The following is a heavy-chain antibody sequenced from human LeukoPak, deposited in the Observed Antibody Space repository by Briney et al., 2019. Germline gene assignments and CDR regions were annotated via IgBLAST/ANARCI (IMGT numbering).Heavy chain of an antibody. D-gene: IGHD3-16*01. CDR3: ARQLIQPRAFDS. Sequence: SETLSLTCNVSGDSINSPHYYWAWIRQPPGKGLEWNGSIYYSGGAYSHPSLKSRATIFVDTSNNHFSLKLRSVTAADTAVYYCARQLIQPRAFDSWGQGTLVTVSS. CDR2: IYYSGGA. V-gene: IGHV4-39*01. J-gene: IGHJ4*02. CDR1: GDSINSPHYY.